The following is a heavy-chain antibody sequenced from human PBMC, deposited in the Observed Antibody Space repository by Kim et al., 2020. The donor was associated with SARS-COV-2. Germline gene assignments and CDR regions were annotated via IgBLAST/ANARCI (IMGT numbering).Heavy chain of an antibody. Sequence: SVKGRFTISRDNSKNTLYLQMNSLRAEDTAVYYCAKDLVVVPAARYGMDVWGQGTTVTVSS. J-gene: IGHJ6*02. CDR3: AKDLVVVPAARYGMDV. D-gene: IGHD2-2*01. V-gene: IGHV3-30*02.